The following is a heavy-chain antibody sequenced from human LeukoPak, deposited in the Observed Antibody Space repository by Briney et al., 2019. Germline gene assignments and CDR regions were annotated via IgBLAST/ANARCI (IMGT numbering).Heavy chain of an antibody. V-gene: IGHV5-51*01. CDR1: GYSFTSYW. CDR3: ARSPKPPQQWLVTHFDY. Sequence: GESLKISCKGSGYSFTSYWIGWVRQMPGKGLEWMGIIYPGDSDTRYSPSFQGQVTISADKSISTAYLQWSSLKASDTAMYYCARSPKPPQQWLVTHFDYWGQGTLVTVSS. CDR2: IYPGDSDT. D-gene: IGHD6-19*01. J-gene: IGHJ4*02.